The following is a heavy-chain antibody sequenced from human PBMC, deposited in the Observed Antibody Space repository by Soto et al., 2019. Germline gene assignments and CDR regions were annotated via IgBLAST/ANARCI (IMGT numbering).Heavy chain of an antibody. CDR3: ARDVERAVDTAMVTGGYGY. CDR1: GYTFTSYY. D-gene: IGHD5-18*01. CDR2: INPSGGST. V-gene: IGHV1-46*01. Sequence: ASVKVSCKASGYTFTSYYMHWVRQAPGQGLEWMGIINPSGGSTSYAQKFQGRVTMTRDTSTSTVHMELSSLRSEDTAVYYCARDVERAVDTAMVTGGYGYWGQGTLFTVSS. J-gene: IGHJ4*02.